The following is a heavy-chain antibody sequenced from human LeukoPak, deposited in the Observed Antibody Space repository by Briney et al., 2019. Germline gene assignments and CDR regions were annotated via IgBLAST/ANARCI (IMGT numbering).Heavy chain of an antibody. D-gene: IGHD4-17*01. J-gene: IGHJ4*02. CDR3: ARDRLRSLDY. V-gene: IGHV3-23*01. CDR1: GFTFSSYA. Sequence: PGGSLRLSCAASGFTFSSYAMSWVRQAPGKGLEWVSAISGSGGSTYYADSVKGRFTISRDNAKNSLYLQMNSLRAEDTAVYYCARDRLRSLDYWGQGTLVTVSS. CDR2: ISGSGGST.